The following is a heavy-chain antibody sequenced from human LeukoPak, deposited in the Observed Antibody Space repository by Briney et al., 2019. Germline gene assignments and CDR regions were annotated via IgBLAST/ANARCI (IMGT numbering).Heavy chain of an antibody. J-gene: IGHJ5*02. V-gene: IGHV6-1*01. D-gene: IGHD3-10*01. CDR2: TYYRSKWYN. CDR3: ARGGLLWFGELFAYNWFDP. Sequence: SETLSLTCTVSGGSTSSYYWNWIRQSPSRGLECLGRTYYRSKWYNDYAVSVKSRITINPDTSKNQFSLQLNSVTPEDTAVYYCARGGLLWFGELFAYNWFDPWGQGTLVTVSS. CDR1: GGSTSSYY.